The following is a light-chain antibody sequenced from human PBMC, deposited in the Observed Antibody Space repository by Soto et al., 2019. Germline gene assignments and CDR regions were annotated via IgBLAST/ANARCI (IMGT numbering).Light chain of an antibody. V-gene: IGLV2-8*01. CDR1: SSDVGGYNY. CDR3: SSYVGSNNLGV. J-gene: IGLJ2*01. CDR2: EVS. Sequence: QSALTQPPSASGSPGQSVTISCTGTSSDVGGYNYVSWYQQHPGKAPKLIIYEVSKRPSGVPDRFFGSKSGNTASLTVSGLQAEDEADYYCSSYVGSNNLGVFGGGTKLTVL.